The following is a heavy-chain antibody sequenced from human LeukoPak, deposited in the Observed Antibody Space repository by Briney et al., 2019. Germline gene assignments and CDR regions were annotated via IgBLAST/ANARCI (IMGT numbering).Heavy chain of an antibody. V-gene: IGHV4-4*09. Sequence: SEPLSLTCTVSGGSISSYYWRWLRQPPGKGLEWIGYIYTSGSTNYNPSLKSRVTISVDTSKNQFSLKLSSVTAADTAVYYCARHGYLELAYFDYWGQGTLVTVSS. CDR3: ARHGYLELAYFDY. CDR1: GGSISSYY. J-gene: IGHJ4*02. D-gene: IGHD1-7*01. CDR2: IYTSGST.